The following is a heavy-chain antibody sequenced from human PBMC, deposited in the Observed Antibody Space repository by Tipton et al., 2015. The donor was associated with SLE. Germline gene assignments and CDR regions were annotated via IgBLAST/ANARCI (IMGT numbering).Heavy chain of an antibody. Sequence: LRLSCAVSGGPFSDAYWTWIRQAPGGGLEWIGESHPGGTSIYNPSLESRVTMSVDTSKRQISLKVSSVTDADAAMYYCARKRKRLLEWLPVDLWGQGTLVAVSS. CDR3: ARKRKRLLEWLPVDL. V-gene: IGHV4-34*01. CDR2: SHPGGTS. CDR1: GGPFSDAY. D-gene: IGHD3-3*01. J-gene: IGHJ5*02.